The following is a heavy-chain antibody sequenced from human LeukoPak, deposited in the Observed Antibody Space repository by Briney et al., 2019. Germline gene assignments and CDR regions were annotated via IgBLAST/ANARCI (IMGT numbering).Heavy chain of an antibody. V-gene: IGHV3-30*04. CDR1: GFTFSSYA. J-gene: IGHJ4*02. CDR3: ARSLGLYSGYEWGYFDY. CDR2: ISYDGSNK. Sequence: GESLRLSCAASGFTFSSYAMHWVRQAPGKGLEWVAVISYDGSNKYYADSVKGRFTISRDNSKNTLYLQMNSLRAEDTAVYYCARSLGLYSGYEWGYFDYWGQGTLVTVSS. D-gene: IGHD5-12*01.